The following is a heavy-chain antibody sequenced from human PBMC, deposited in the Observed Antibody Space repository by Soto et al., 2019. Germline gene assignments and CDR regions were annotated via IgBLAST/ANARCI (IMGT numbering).Heavy chain of an antibody. D-gene: IGHD3-22*01. Sequence: QVQLVQSGAEVKKPGASVKVSCKTSGYSFTRDDINWVRQATGQGLEWMGWVNPNNGNTGYAQKLKGQVPMPRNISISTAYRELTGLRFEDTAVYYCAIVDDTGWFATWGQGTLVTVSS. CDR2: VNPNNGNT. CDR1: GYSFTRDD. J-gene: IGHJ5*02. V-gene: IGHV1-8*01. CDR3: AIVDDTGWFAT.